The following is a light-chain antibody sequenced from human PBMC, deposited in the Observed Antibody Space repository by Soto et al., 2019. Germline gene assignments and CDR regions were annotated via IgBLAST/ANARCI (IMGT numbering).Light chain of an antibody. CDR3: SSYAGTKNLL. CDR1: SSDIGGYNY. J-gene: IGLJ2*01. V-gene: IGLV2-8*01. CDR2: EVS. Sequence: QSVLTQPPSASGSPGQSVTISCTGTSSDIGGYNYVSWYQQHPGKAPQLMIYEVSKRPSGVPDRFSGSKSGNTASLVVSGLQAEDEADYYCSSYAGTKNLLFGGGTKLTVL.